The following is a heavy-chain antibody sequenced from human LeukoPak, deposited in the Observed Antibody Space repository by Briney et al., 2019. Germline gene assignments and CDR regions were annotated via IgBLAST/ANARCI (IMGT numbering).Heavy chain of an antibody. CDR1: GFTFSSYA. Sequence: GGSLRLSCAASGFTFSSYAMGWVRQAPGKGLEWVSAISGSGGSTYYADSVKGRFTISRDNSKNTLYLQMNSLRAEDTAVYYCAKVVNYYDVLSGFDYWGQGTLVTVSS. CDR2: ISGSGGST. J-gene: IGHJ4*02. D-gene: IGHD3-9*01. CDR3: AKVVNYYDVLSGFDY. V-gene: IGHV3-23*01.